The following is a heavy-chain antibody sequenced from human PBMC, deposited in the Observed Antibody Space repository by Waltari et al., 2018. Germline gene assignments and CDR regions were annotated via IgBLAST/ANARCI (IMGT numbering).Heavy chain of an antibody. CDR3: ASGGQFWSGDAWYGMDV. CDR1: GYTFTGYY. Sequence: QVQLVQSGAEVKKPGASVKVSCKASGYTFTGYYIHWVRPAPGKGLQWMGWINPNRGGTNFAQKFQGRVTMTRDTSINTAYMELSRLTSDDTAVFYCASGGQFWSGDAWYGMDVWGQGTTVTVSS. V-gene: IGHV1-2*02. J-gene: IGHJ6*02. CDR2: INPNRGGT. D-gene: IGHD3-3*02.